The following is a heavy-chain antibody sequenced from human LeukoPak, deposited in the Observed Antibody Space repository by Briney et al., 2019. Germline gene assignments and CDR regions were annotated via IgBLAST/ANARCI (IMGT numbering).Heavy chain of an antibody. D-gene: IGHD3-10*01. CDR2: VTSKTNSYAT. J-gene: IGHJ3*02. V-gene: IGHV3-73*01. Sequence: QPGGSLRLSYAASGFTFSGFIIHWVRQALGKGLEWIGRVTSKTNSYATAYAASVKGRFTVSRDDSKKTAYLQMNSLKTEDTAVYYCAAGITLVRGGPFDIWGQGTMVIVSS. CDR3: AAGITLVRGGPFDI. CDR1: GFTFSGFI.